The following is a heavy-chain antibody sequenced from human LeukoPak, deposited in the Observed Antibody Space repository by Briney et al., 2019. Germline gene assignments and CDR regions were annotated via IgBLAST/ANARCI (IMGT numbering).Heavy chain of an antibody. CDR3: ARDGGSDQCYFDN. CDR2: IYHSGST. Sequence: KPSETLSLTCTVSGYSISSGYYWGWIRQPPGKGLEWIGSIYHSGSTYYNPSLKSRVIISVDKSKNQVFLKLNSVTAADTAMYYCARDGGSDQCYFDNWGQGTLVTVSS. J-gene: IGHJ4*02. D-gene: IGHD6-19*01. CDR1: GYSISSGYY. V-gene: IGHV4-38-2*02.